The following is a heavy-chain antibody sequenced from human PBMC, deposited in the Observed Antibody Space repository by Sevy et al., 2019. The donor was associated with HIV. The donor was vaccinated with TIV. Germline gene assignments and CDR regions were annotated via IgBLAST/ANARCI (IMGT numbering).Heavy chain of an antibody. Sequence: ASLKVSCKASGGTFSSYAISWVRQAPGQGLEWMGGIIPIFGTANYAQKFQGRVTITADESTSTAYMELSSLRSEDTAVYYCARDRAHGSGSYYLFDYWGQGTLVTVSS. V-gene: IGHV1-69*13. D-gene: IGHD3-10*01. CDR1: GGTFSSYA. J-gene: IGHJ4*02. CDR3: ARDRAHGSGSYYLFDY. CDR2: IIPIFGTA.